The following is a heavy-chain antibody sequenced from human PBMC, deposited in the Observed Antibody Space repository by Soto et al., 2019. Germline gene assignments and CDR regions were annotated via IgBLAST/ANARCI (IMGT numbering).Heavy chain of an antibody. Sequence: SETLSLICAVYGAPFGNYVCNWIRQRAGKGLEWIGRIDNSGSTNYNPSLKSRITMSADTSRNQFSLKLNSVTAADTAVYCCARGGQDFWSGPFDYWGQGALVTVSS. CDR2: IDNSGST. V-gene: IGHV4-59*10. J-gene: IGHJ4*02. CDR1: GAPFGNYV. D-gene: IGHD3-3*01. CDR3: ARGGQDFWSGPFDY.